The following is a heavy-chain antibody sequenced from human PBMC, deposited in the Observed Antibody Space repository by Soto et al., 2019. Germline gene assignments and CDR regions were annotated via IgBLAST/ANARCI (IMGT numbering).Heavy chain of an antibody. CDR1: GFTVSSNY. J-gene: IGHJ4*02. CDR2: IYSGGST. V-gene: IGHV3-53*04. D-gene: IGHD1-20*01. CDR3: ARGNWNDERSYYFDY. Sequence: PGGSLRLSCAASGFTVSSNYMSWVRQAPGKGLEWVSVIYSGGSTYYADSVKGRFTISRHNSKNTLYLQMNSLRAEDTAVYYCARGNWNDERSYYFDYWGQGTLVTVSS.